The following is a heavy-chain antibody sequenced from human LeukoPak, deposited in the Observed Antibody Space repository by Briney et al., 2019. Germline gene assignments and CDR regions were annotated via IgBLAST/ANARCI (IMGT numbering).Heavy chain of an antibody. CDR2: MNPNSGNT. D-gene: IGHD2-15*01. V-gene: IGHV1-8*01. CDR1: GYTFTSYD. Sequence: ASVKVSCKASGYTFTSYDINWVRQATEQGLEWMGWMNPNSGNTGYAQKFQGRVTMTRNTSISTAYMELSSLRSEDTAVYYCARDQDIVVVVAALRQREMGGFDPWGQGTLVTVSS. CDR3: ARDQDIVVVVAALRQREMGGFDP. J-gene: IGHJ5*02.